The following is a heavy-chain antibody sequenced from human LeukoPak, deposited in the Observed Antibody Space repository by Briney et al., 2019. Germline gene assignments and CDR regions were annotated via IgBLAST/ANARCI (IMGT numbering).Heavy chain of an antibody. J-gene: IGHJ4*02. CDR1: GFTFSSYG. D-gene: IGHD5-12*01. CDR2: IRYDGSNK. V-gene: IGHV3-30*02. CDR3: AKDLVDIVATIDRYFDY. Sequence: PGGSLRLSCAASGFTFSSYGMHWVRQAPGKGLEWVAFIRYDGSNKYYADSVKGRFTISRDNSKNTLYLQMNSLRAEDTAVYYCAKDLVDIVATIDRYFDYWGQGTLVTVSS.